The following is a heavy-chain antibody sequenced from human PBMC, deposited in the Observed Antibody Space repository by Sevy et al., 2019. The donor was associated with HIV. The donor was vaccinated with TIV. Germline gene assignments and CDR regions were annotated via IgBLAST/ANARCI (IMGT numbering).Heavy chain of an antibody. J-gene: IGHJ4*02. CDR1: GFTFSSYW. Sequence: GGSLRLSCAASGFTFSSYWMTWVRQAPGKGLEWVANINRDGSTKNYVDSVKGRFTISRDNSLYLEMNSLRAEDTAVYYGARDDRPSGWLFDYWGQGTLVTVSS. CDR2: INRDGSTK. CDR3: ARDDRPSGWLFDY. V-gene: IGHV3-7*01. D-gene: IGHD6-19*01.